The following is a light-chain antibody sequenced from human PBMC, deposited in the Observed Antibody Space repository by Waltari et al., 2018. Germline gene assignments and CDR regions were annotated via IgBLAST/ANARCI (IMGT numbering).Light chain of an antibody. J-gene: IGLJ2*01. CDR3: CSFVRGRPHVV. CDR1: TCDRRRLNL. Sequence: QSALTQPASVSGSPGQSITIPCTGTTCDRRRLNLYPLYPHPPSKSANPLTSKSTTCHHHHHGQAPILFIFEVPRRPSGVSDRFSGSKSDITASLTISGLQAEDEADYYCCSFVRGRPHVVFGGGTKLTVL. V-gene: IGLV2-23*02. CDR2: EVP.